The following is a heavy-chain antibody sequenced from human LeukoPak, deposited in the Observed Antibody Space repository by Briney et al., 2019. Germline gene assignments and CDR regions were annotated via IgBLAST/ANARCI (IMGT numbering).Heavy chain of an antibody. CDR3: ANSPYDFWSGYTNPPYYMDV. CDR2: ISGSGGTT. J-gene: IGHJ6*03. Sequence: PGGSLRLSCAASGFTFSSYSMNWVRQAPGKGLEWVSAISGSGGTTYDAGSVKGRFTISRDNSKNTLFLQMNSLRVDDTAVYYCANSPYDFWSGYTNPPYYMDVWGKGTTVTVSS. CDR1: GFTFSSYS. V-gene: IGHV3-23*01. D-gene: IGHD3/OR15-3a*01.